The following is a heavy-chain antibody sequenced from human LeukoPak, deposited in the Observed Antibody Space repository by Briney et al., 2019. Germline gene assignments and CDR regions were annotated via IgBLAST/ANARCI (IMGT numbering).Heavy chain of an antibody. D-gene: IGHD1-7*01. CDR3: ASNFWNSDSALLDY. J-gene: IGHJ4*02. Sequence: PGGSLRLSCAASGFTFSSYSMNWVRQAPGQGLEWVSYISSSSSTIYYADSVKGRFTISRDNAKNSLYLQMNSLRAEDTAVYYCASNFWNSDSALLDYWGQGTLVTVSS. CDR2: ISSSSSTI. CDR1: GFTFSSYS. V-gene: IGHV3-48*01.